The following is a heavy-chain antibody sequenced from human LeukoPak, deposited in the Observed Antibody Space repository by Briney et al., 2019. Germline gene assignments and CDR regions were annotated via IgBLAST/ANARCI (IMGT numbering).Heavy chain of an antibody. J-gene: IGHJ3*02. CDR2: IIPILGIT. D-gene: IGHD2-15*01. CDR1: GYTFTSYG. CDR3: ARFPCNGGSCYGPAFDI. Sequence: GASVKVSCKASGYTFTSYGISWVRQAPGQGLEWMGRIIPILGITNFAQKFQGRVTITADKSTSTAYMELSSLRSEDTAVYYCARFPCNGGSCYGPAFDIWGQGTMVTVSS. V-gene: IGHV1-69*04.